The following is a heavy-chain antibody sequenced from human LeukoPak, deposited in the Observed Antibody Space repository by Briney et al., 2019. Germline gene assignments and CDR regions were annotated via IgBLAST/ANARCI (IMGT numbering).Heavy chain of an antibody. CDR3: ARALRSGSNYFFYGMDV. CDR1: GYSINSGYF. V-gene: IGHV4-38-2*02. D-gene: IGHD3-10*01. Sequence: PSETLSLTCTVSGYSINSGYFWGWIRQPPGKGLEYIGTIFHSGTTYYNPSLKSRVTISLDTPTNDFSLKLSSVTAADTAVYYCARALRSGSNYFFYGMDVWGKGTTVTVSS. CDR2: IFHSGTT. J-gene: IGHJ6*04.